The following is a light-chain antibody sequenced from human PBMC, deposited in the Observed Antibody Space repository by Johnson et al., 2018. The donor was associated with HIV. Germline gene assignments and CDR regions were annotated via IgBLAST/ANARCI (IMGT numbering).Light chain of an antibody. CDR2: ENN. CDR3: GTWDSSLSAFYV. CDR1: SSNIGNNY. V-gene: IGLV1-51*02. J-gene: IGLJ1*01. Sequence: QSVLSQPPSVSAAPGQKVTISCSGSSSNIGNNYVSWYQQLPGTAPKLLIYENNKRPSGIPDRFSGSKSGTSATLGITGLQTGDAADYYCGTWDSSLSAFYVFGTGTKVTVL.